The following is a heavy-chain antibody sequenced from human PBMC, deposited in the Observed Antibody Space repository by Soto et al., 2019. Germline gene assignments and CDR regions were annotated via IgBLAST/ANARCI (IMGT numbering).Heavy chain of an antibody. D-gene: IGHD2-2*02. CDR3: ARDLRVAYCSSTSCYMEKWFDP. CDR1: GYTFTSSG. Sequence: GASVKVSCKASGYTFTSSGISWVRQAPGQGLEWMGWISAYNGNTNYAQKLQGRVTMTTDTSTSTAYMELRSLRSDDTAVYYCARDLRVAYCSSTSCYMEKWFDPWGQGTLVTVSS. V-gene: IGHV1-18*01. CDR2: ISAYNGNT. J-gene: IGHJ5*02.